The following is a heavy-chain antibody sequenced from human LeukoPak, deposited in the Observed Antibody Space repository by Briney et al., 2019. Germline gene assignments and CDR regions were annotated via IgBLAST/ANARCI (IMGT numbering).Heavy chain of an antibody. CDR1: GFTFSNYA. V-gene: IGHV3-23*01. Sequence: GGSLRLSCAGSGFTFSNYAMGWVRQAPGKGLEWVSGISGSGGGTYYADSVKGRFTISRDNSKNTLYLQMNSLRAEDTAVYYCAREGAAAGTSASWFDPWGQGTLVTVSS. CDR3: AREGAAAGTSASWFDP. J-gene: IGHJ5*02. CDR2: ISGSGGGT. D-gene: IGHD6-13*01.